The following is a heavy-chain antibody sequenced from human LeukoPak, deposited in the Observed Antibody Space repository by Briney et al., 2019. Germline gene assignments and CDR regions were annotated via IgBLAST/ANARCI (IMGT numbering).Heavy chain of an antibody. Sequence: GGSLKLSCAASGFTVSDDYMTWVRQAPGKGLEWVSVIYTSRRSDYVDSVKGRFNISRDNTKNTVYLQMNSLTVEDTAVYYCARDRVYGSGIRTWGQGTLVTVSS. CDR1: GFTVSDDY. CDR3: ARDRVYGSGIRT. V-gene: IGHV3-66*01. D-gene: IGHD3-10*01. J-gene: IGHJ4*02. CDR2: IYTSRRS.